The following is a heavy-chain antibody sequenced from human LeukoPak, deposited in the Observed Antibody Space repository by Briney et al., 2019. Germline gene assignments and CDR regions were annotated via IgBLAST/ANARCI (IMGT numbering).Heavy chain of an antibody. J-gene: IGHJ1*01. Sequence: KTSETLSLTCTVSGGSISSYYWSWIRQPPGKGLEWIGYIYYSGSTNYNPSLKSRVTISVDTSKNQFSLKLSSVTAADTAVYYCARHYDGYASNWVQYFQHWSQGTLVTVSS. CDR3: ARHYDGYASNWVQYFQH. D-gene: IGHD5-24*01. CDR2: IYYSGST. CDR1: GGSISSYY. V-gene: IGHV4-59*08.